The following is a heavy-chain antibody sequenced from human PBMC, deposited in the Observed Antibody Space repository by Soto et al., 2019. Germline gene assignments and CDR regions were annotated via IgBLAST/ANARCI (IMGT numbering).Heavy chain of an antibody. CDR1: GYSFSNYW. D-gene: IGHD1-20*01. Sequence: GESLKISCRASGYSFSNYWIGWVRQMPGKGLEWMGIIYPGDSDTRYSPSFQGQVTISTDKSISRAYLQWSSLRASDSAMYYCARSRITGSTWTFDYWGQGTLVTVSS. CDR2: IYPGDSDT. CDR3: ARSRITGSTWTFDY. J-gene: IGHJ4*02. V-gene: IGHV5-51*01.